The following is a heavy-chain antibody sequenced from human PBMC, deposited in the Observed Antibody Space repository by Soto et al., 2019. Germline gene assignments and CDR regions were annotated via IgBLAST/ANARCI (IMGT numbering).Heavy chain of an antibody. CDR3: ARGLRITMIVVVTKPGMDV. Sequence: ASVKVSCKASGYTFTIYDINWVRQATGQGLEWMGWMNPNSGNTGYAQKFQGRVTMTRNTSISTAYMELSSLRSEDTAVYYCARGLRITMIVVVTKPGMDVWGQGTTVTVSS. CDR1: GYTFTIYD. D-gene: IGHD3-22*01. CDR2: MNPNSGNT. V-gene: IGHV1-8*01. J-gene: IGHJ6*02.